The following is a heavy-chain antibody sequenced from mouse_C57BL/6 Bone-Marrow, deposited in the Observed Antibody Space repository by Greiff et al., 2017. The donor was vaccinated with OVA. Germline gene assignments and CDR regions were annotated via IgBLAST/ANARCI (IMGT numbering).Heavy chain of an antibody. V-gene: IGHV6-6*01. Sequence: EVQLVESGGGLVQPGGSMKLSCAASGFTFSDAWMDWVRQSPEKGLEWVAEIRNKANNHATYYAESVKGRFTISRDDSKRSVSLQMNSLRAEDTGIYYCTRGDGYYWYFEVWGTGTTVTVSS. CDR1: GFTFSDAW. J-gene: IGHJ1*03. CDR3: TRGDGYYWYFEV. D-gene: IGHD2-3*01. CDR2: IRNKANNHAT.